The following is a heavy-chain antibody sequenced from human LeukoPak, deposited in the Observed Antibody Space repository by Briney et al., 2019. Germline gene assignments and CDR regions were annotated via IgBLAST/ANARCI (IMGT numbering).Heavy chain of an antibody. V-gene: IGHV3-7*04. Sequence: GGSLRLSCATSGFSFSNLWMSWVRQAPGRGLQWVANIHPEGNEKYHAESVKGRFIISRDNARNLLSLQMNGLRVEDTAVYYCARGDDFSGDHWGQGTLVTVFS. CDR3: ARGDDFSGDH. J-gene: IGHJ4*02. D-gene: IGHD1-1*01. CDR1: GFSFSNLW. CDR2: IHPEGNEK.